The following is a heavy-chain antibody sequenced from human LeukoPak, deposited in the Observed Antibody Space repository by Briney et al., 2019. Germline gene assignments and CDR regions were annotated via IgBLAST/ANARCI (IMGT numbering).Heavy chain of an antibody. Sequence: ASVKVSCKVSGYTLTELSMHWVRQAPGKGLEWMGGFDPEDGETIYAQKFQGRVTMTEDTSTDTAYMELSSLRSEDTAVYYCAFGGGATAHHGNIREYYGMDVWGQGTTVTVSS. CDR1: GYTLTELS. CDR3: AFGGGATAHHGNIREYYGMDV. CDR2: FDPEDGET. D-gene: IGHD3-16*01. V-gene: IGHV1-24*01. J-gene: IGHJ6*02.